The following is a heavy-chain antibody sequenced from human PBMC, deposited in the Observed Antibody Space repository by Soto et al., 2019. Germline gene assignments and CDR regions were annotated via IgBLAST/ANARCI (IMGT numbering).Heavy chain of an antibody. CDR2: ISSSSTI. J-gene: IGHJ3*02. CDR1: GFTFSSYS. Sequence: GGSLRLSCAASGFTFSSYSMNWVRQAPGKGLEWVSYISSSSTIYYADSVKGRFTISRDNAKNSLYLQMNSLRAEDTAVYYCARDPWGQLPDAFDIWGQGTMVTVSS. V-gene: IGHV3-48*01. CDR3: ARDPWGQLPDAFDI. D-gene: IGHD7-27*01.